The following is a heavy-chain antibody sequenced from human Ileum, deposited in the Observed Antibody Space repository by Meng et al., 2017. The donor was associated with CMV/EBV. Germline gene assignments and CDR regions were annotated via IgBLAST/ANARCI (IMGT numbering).Heavy chain of an antibody. CDR2: INPNSGGT. V-gene: IGHV1-2*02. D-gene: IGHD6-13*01. CDR1: GYTFTGYY. Sequence: ASVKVSCKASGYTFTGYYMHWVRQAPGQGLEWMGWINPNSGGTNYAQKFQGRVTMTRDTSISTAYMELSRLRSDDTAVYYCPRDKSAYSSSWYTPGAYWGQGTLVTVSS. CDR3: PRDKSAYSSSWYTPGAY. J-gene: IGHJ4*02.